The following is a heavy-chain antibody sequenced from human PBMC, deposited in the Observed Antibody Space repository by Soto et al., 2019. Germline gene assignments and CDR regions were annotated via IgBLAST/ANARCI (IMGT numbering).Heavy chain of an antibody. CDR2: TNPNSDGA. CDR3: ARGGGSGWHGDWFDP. V-gene: IGHV1-2*02. Sequence: QVHLVQSEAEVKKPGASVRVSCKASGYTFTDYYIHWVRQAPGQGLEWMGWTNPNSDGAHYAQKFQGRVTMTRDKSTRTLYMEVNRLGSDDTAVYFCARGGGSGWHGDWFDPWGQGTLVTVSS. J-gene: IGHJ5*02. CDR1: GYTFTDYY. D-gene: IGHD6-19*01.